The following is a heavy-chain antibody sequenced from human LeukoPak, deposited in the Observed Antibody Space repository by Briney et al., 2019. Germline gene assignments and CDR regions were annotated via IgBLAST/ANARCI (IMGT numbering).Heavy chain of an antibody. V-gene: IGHV3-53*01. J-gene: IGHJ4*02. Sequence: GGSLRLSCAASGFTVSSNYMSWVRQAPGKGLEWVSVIYSGGSTYYSDSVKGGFTISRDNSKNTLYLQMNSLRAEDTAVYYCAKQTTTRSPIDYWGQGTLVTVSS. CDR1: GFTVSSNY. D-gene: IGHD1-14*01. CDR2: IYSGGST. CDR3: AKQTTTRSPIDY.